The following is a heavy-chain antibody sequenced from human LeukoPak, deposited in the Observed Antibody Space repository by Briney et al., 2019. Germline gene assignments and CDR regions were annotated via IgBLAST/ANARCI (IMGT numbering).Heavy chain of an antibody. J-gene: IGHJ4*02. Sequence: GGSLRLSCAASGFTFSSYSMNWVRQAPGKGLEWVSSISSGSSYIYYADSVKGRFTISRDNAKNSLYLQMNSLRAEDTAVYYCARAKDIVVVPHKLYYFDYWGQGTLVTVSS. CDR1: GFTFSSYS. CDR3: ARAKDIVVVPHKLYYFDY. CDR2: ISSGSSYI. V-gene: IGHV3-21*01. D-gene: IGHD2-2*01.